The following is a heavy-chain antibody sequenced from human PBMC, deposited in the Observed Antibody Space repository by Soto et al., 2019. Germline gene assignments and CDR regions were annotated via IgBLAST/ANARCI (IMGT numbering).Heavy chain of an antibody. CDR3: ASFVAHSSHYDRGAGIGGN. CDR2: INPSGGST. Sequence: EASLKGYCKASGYTFTSYYMHCVRQAPGQGLEWMGIINPSGGSTSYAQKFQGRVTMTRDTSTSTVYMELSSLRSEDTAVYYCASFVAHSSHYDRGAGIGGNWGEATLVTVSS. CDR1: GYTFTSYY. D-gene: IGHD3-16*01. V-gene: IGHV1-46*01. J-gene: IGHJ4*02.